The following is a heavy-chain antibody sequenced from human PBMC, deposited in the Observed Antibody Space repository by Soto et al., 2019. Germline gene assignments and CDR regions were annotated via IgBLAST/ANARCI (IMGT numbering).Heavy chain of an antibody. D-gene: IGHD6-19*01. J-gene: IGHJ6*02. V-gene: IGHV1-2*04. CDR3: ARAGQSDGYFALDV. CDR1: GYTFTGYY. CDR2: INPNSGGT. Sequence: ASVKFSCKASGYTFTGYYMHWVRQAPGQGLEWMGWINPNSGGTNYAQKFQGWVTMTRDTSISTAYMELSRLRSDDTAVYYCARAGQSDGYFALDVWGQGTTVTVSS.